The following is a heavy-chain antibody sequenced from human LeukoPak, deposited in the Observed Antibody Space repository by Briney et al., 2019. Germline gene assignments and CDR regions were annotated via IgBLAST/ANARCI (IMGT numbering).Heavy chain of an antibody. CDR2: IYHSGST. J-gene: IGHJ4*02. D-gene: IGHD7-27*01. Sequence: PSETLSLTCAVSGGSISSGGYSWSWIRQPPAKGLEWIGYIYHSGSTYYNPSLKSRVTISVDRSKNQFSLKLSSVTAADTAVYYCARALNWGGGFDYWGQGTLVTVSS. CDR1: GGSISSGGYS. CDR3: ARALNWGGGFDY. V-gene: IGHV4-30-2*01.